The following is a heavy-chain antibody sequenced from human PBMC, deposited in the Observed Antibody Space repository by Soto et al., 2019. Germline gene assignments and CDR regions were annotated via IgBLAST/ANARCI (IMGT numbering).Heavy chain of an antibody. J-gene: IGHJ5*02. D-gene: IGHD5-12*01. V-gene: IGHV1-2*04. CDR2: INPNSGGT. CDR3: AREMATIEKGVSWFDP. CDR1: GYTFTGYY. Sequence: QVQLVQSGAEVKKPGASVKVSCKASGYTFTGYYMHWVRQAPGQGLEWMGWINPNSGGTNYAQKFQDWVTMTRDTSISTAYMELSRLRSDDTAVYYCAREMATIEKGVSWFDPWGQGTLVTVSS.